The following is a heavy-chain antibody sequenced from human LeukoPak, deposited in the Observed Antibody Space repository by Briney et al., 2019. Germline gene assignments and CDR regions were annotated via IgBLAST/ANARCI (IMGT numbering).Heavy chain of an antibody. Sequence: GGSLRLSCAASGFTFSSYSMNWVRQAPGKGLEWVSSISSSSSYIYYADSVKGRFTISRDNAKNSLYLQMNSLRVEDTAVYYCARDGQNGSPYATDVWGQGTTVTVSS. D-gene: IGHD3-10*01. V-gene: IGHV3-21*01. CDR1: GFTFSSYS. J-gene: IGHJ6*02. CDR3: ARDGQNGSPYATDV. CDR2: ISSSSSYI.